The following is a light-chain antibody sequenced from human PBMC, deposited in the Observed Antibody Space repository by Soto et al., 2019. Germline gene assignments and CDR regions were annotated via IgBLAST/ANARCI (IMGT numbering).Light chain of an antibody. Sequence: SYELTQPPSVSVAPRQTATITRGGNNIGSRSVHWYQQKSGQAPVLVVFDDSVRPSGIPERISGYNSGNTATLTISGVEAGDEADYYCQVWDTTSDHWMFGGGTKLTVL. J-gene: IGLJ3*02. CDR3: QVWDTTSDHWM. V-gene: IGLV3-21*02. CDR1: NIGSRS. CDR2: DDS.